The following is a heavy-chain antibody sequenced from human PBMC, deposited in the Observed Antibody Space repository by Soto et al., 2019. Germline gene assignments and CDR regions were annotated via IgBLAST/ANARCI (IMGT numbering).Heavy chain of an antibody. J-gene: IGHJ6*02. CDR2: IKQDGSEK. CDR1: GLTFSNYW. Sequence: EVQLVESGGGLVQPGGSLRLSCAASGLTFSNYWMSWVRQAPGKGLEWVANIKQDGSEKYYVDSVKGRFTISIDNAKNSLSLQMNSLRVEDTAVYYCARAEVYYYAYGMDVWGQGTTVTVSS. CDR3: ARAEVYYYAYGMDV. V-gene: IGHV3-7*01.